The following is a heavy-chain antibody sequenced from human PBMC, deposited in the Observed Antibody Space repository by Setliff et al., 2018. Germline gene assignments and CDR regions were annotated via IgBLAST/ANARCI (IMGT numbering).Heavy chain of an antibody. CDR2: VYFSGYT. CDR3: ARVDFTMLQGVLGQ. V-gene: IGHV4-39*07. D-gene: IGHD3-10*01. Sequence: PSETLSLTCTVSGGSISSSSYYWGWIRQPPGKGLGWLGSVYFSGYTYYNPSLSGRVTISIDTSKNQFSLRLTSVTAADTAVYYCARVDFTMLQGVLGQWGQGTLVTVSS. CDR1: GGSISSSSYY. J-gene: IGHJ1*01.